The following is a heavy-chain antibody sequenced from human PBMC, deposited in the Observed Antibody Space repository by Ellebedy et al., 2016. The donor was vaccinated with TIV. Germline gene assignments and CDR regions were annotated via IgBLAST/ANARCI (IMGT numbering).Heavy chain of an antibody. J-gene: IGHJ4*02. CDR2: IGGAGGGT. D-gene: IGHD3-22*01. CDR3: ASHLSSGYYAY. V-gene: IGHV3-23*01. CDR1: GLTFSTYA. Sequence: PGGSLRLSCVASGLTFSTYAMSWVRQAPGKGLEWVSAIGGAGGGTSHADFVKGRFTISRDNSKNTLYLEMNSLRAEDTAVYYCASHLSSGYYAYWGQGTLVTVSS.